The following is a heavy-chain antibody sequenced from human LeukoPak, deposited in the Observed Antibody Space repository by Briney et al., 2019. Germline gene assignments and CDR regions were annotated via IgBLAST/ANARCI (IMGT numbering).Heavy chain of an antibody. J-gene: IGHJ4*02. CDR3: ARQDVVVPAANFPPAFDY. V-gene: IGHV4-39*01. Sequence: SETLSLTCTVSGGSISSSSYYWGWIRQPPGKGLEWIGSIYYSGSTYYNPSLKSRVTISVDTSKNQFSLKLSSVTAADTAVYYCARQDVVVPAANFPPAFDYWGQGTLVTVSS. CDR1: GGSISSSSYY. CDR2: IYYSGST. D-gene: IGHD2-2*01.